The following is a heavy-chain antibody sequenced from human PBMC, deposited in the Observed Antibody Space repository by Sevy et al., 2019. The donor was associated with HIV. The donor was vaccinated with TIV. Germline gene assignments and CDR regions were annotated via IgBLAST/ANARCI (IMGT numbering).Heavy chain of an antibody. D-gene: IGHD2-15*01. V-gene: IGHV1-24*01. Sequence: ASVKVSCKVSEYTLTQLSMHWVRQAPGKGREWMGHFDPEDGETIYGQKLQGRVTMTEDTSANTAYMQLNSLTSEDTAVYYCATEGLRYYSGASLYQGDWFDPWGQGTLVTVSS. CDR2: FDPEDGET. CDR3: ATEGLRYYSGASLYQGDWFDP. CDR1: EYTLTQLS. J-gene: IGHJ5*02.